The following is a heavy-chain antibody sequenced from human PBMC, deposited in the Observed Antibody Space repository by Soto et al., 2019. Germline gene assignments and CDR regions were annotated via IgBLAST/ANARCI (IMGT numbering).Heavy chain of an antibody. D-gene: IGHD3-16*02. CDR1: GFTFSSYA. V-gene: IGHV3-23*01. CDR3: AKYGEDYDYVWGSYRPHDAFDI. CDR2: ISGSGGST. Sequence: EVQLLESGGGLVQPGGSLRLSCAASGFTFSSYAMSWVRQAPGKGLEWVSAISGSGGSTYYADSVKGRFTISRDNSKNTLYLQMNSLRAEDTAVYYCAKYGEDYDYVWGSYRPHDAFDIWGQGTMVTVSS. J-gene: IGHJ3*02.